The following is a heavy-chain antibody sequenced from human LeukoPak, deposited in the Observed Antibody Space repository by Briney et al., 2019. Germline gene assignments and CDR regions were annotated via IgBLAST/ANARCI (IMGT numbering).Heavy chain of an antibody. Sequence: SETLSLTCTVSGGSISSSSYCWGWIRQPPGEGLEWIGSIYYSGSTYYNPSLKSRVTISVDTSKNQFSLKLSSVTAADTAVYYCARERRIAVAVDYWGQGTLVTVSS. CDR3: ARERRIAVAVDY. D-gene: IGHD6-19*01. CDR1: GGSISSSSYC. CDR2: IYYSGST. V-gene: IGHV4-39*02. J-gene: IGHJ4*02.